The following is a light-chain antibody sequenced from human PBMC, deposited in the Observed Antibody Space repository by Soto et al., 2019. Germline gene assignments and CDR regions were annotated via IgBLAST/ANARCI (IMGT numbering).Light chain of an antibody. CDR2: GAC. Sequence: EIVLTQSPGTLSLSPGERATLSCRASQSISSSYLAWYQQKTGQAPRLLIYGACSRATGIPDRFSGSGSGTAFTLTISRLEPEDFAVYYCQQYGSSPGTFGQGTKLEIK. V-gene: IGKV3-20*01. J-gene: IGKJ2*01. CDR3: QQYGSSPGT. CDR1: QSISSSY.